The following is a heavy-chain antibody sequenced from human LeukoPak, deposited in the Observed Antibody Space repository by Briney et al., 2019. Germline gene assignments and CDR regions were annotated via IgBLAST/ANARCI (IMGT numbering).Heavy chain of an antibody. J-gene: IGHJ3*02. D-gene: IGHD3-3*01. CDR1: GFIFSDYY. V-gene: IGHV3-11*06. CDR3: ARRDWVSGAVRAFDI. CDR2: ISNDRVEK. Sequence: PGGSLRLSCVVSGFIFSDYYMSWVRQAPGKGGEWGSYISNDRVEKNYVDSVRGGFTISRENAKKSMYVQKRRLRVEDTAVYYCARRDWVSGAVRAFDIWGQGTMVTVSS.